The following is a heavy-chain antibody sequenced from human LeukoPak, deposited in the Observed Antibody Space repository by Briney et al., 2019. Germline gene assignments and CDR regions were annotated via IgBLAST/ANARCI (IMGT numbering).Heavy chain of an antibody. Sequence: GASVKVSCKASGYTFTSYYMHWVRQAPGQGLEWMGIINPSGGSTSYAQKFQGRVTMTRDTSTSTVYMELSRLRSDDTAVYYCARRSGWHTDYWGQGTLVTVSS. CDR3: ARRSGWHTDY. D-gene: IGHD6-19*01. CDR2: INPSGGST. CDR1: GYTFTSYY. V-gene: IGHV1-46*01. J-gene: IGHJ4*02.